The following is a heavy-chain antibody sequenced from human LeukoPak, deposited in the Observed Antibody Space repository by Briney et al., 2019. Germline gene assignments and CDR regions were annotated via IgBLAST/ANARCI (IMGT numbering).Heavy chain of an antibody. D-gene: IGHD5-18*01. J-gene: IGHJ4*02. Sequence: GGSLRLSCAASGFTFSSYSMNWVRQAPGKGLEWVSSISSSSSCIYYADSVKGRFTISRDNAKNSLYLQMNSLRAEDTAVYYCASISYSYGYHYWGQGTLVTVSS. CDR2: ISSSSSCI. CDR1: GFTFSSYS. CDR3: ASISYSYGYHY. V-gene: IGHV3-21*01.